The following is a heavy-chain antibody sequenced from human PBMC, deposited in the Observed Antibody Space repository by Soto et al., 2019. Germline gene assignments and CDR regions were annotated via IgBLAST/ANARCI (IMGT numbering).Heavy chain of an antibody. CDR1: GYTFSAYY. CDR2: INPSNEIT. CDR3: MRGGWGDSPIDY. Sequence: ASVKVSCKTSGYTFSAYYVHWARLAPGRGFQWLGWINPSNEITAFSQFFQGRVTMTRDTSTNTVHMELNSLTSDDTAVYYCMRGGWGDSPIDYWGQGTQVTVSS. D-gene: IGHD2-15*01. J-gene: IGHJ4*02. V-gene: IGHV1-2*02.